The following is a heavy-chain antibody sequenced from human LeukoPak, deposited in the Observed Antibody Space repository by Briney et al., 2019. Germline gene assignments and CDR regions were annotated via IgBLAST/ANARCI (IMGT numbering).Heavy chain of an antibody. CDR2: INSDGSST. D-gene: IGHD1-14*01. CDR3: ATYTPGRGAFDI. J-gene: IGHJ3*02. V-gene: IGHV3-74*01. Sequence: PGGSLRLSCAASGFTFNSFWMHWVRQDPGRGLVWVSRINSDGSSTAYADSVRGRFTISRDNAKNTLYLQMNSLRAEDTAVYYCATYTPGRGAFDIWGQGTMVTVSS. CDR1: GFTFNSFW.